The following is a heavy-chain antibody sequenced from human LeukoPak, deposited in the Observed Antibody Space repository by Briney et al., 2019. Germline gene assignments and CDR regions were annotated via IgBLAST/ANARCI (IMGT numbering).Heavy chain of an antibody. J-gene: IGHJ5*01. D-gene: IGHD3-9*01. V-gene: IGHV3-74*01. CDR2: IKGDGSHT. Sequence: GGSLRLSCAASGFTFSNYWMAWVRQAPGKGLVWVSRIKGDGSHTIYADSVKGRFTISRDNGKNTLYLQMRSLRAEDTAVYYCVRDWDHFDFDSWGQGTLVTVSS. CDR3: VRDWDHFDFDS. CDR1: GFTFSNYW.